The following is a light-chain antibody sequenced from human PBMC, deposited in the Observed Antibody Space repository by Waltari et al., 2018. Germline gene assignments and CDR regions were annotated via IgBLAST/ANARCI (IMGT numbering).Light chain of an antibody. CDR3: CSYAGLGIYV. V-gene: IGLV2-23*02. J-gene: IGLJ1*01. CDR1: SSDVGNYNL. CDR2: EVT. Sequence: QSGLTQPASVSGPPGQSLTISCTGTSSDVGNYNLVSWYKPYPGKAPKLEVCEVTKRTSGVSDRVSGSKSGNTASLTIYGLQSEDEADYYCCSYAGLGIYVFGTGTKVTVL.